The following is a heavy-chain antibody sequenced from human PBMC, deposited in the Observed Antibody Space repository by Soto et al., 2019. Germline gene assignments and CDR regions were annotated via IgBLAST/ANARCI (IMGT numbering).Heavy chain of an antibody. Sequence: PGESLKISCKGLGNSFNNWIGWVRQMPGKGLEWVGIIYPGDSDTRYSPSFQGQVTISADKSISTAYLQWSSLKPSDSAMYYCARLQAADGDNDLIYDYWGQGTLVTVSS. J-gene: IGHJ4*01. V-gene: IGHV5-51*01. CDR1: GNSFNNW. CDR2: IYPGDSDT. CDR3: ARLQAADGDNDLIYDY. D-gene: IGHD6-13*01.